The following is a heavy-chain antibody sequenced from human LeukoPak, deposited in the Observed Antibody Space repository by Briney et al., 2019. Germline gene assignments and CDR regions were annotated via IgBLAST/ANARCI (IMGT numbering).Heavy chain of an antibody. Sequence: ASVKVSCKASGYTFTGYYMHWVRQAPGQGLEWMGWINPNSGGTNYAQKFQGRVAMTRDTSISTAYMELSRLRSDDTAVYYCARDISGSYPADYWGQGTLVTVSS. CDR3: ARDISGSYPADY. CDR1: GYTFTGYY. J-gene: IGHJ4*02. V-gene: IGHV1-2*02. D-gene: IGHD1-26*01. CDR2: INPNSGGT.